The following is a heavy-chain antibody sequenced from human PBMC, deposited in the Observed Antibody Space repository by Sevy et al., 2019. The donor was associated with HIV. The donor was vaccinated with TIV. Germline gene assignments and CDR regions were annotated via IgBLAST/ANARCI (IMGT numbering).Heavy chain of an antibody. V-gene: IGHV5-10-1*01. CDR2: IDPSDSYT. D-gene: IGHD2-15*01. CDR3: ARKYCSGGSCYSRYYYGMDV. CDR1: GYSFTSYW. J-gene: IGHJ6*02. Sequence: GESLKISCKGSGYSFTSYWISWVRQMPGKGLEWMGRIDPSDSYTNYSPSFQGHVTILADKSISTAYLQWSILKASDPAMYYCARKYCSGGSCYSRYYYGMDVWVQGTTVTVSS.